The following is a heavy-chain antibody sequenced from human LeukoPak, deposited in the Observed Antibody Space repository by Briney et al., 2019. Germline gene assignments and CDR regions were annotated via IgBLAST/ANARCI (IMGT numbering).Heavy chain of an antibody. CDR3: ARVYDSSGYYYDTPVY. Sequence: GASVKVSCKASGYTFTSYGISWVRQAPGQGLEWMGWISAYNGNTNYAQKLQGRVTVTTDTSTSTAYMGLRSLRFDDTAVYYCARVYDSSGYYYDTPVYWGQGTLVTVSS. CDR1: GYTFTSYG. CDR2: ISAYNGNT. V-gene: IGHV1-18*01. D-gene: IGHD3-22*01. J-gene: IGHJ4*02.